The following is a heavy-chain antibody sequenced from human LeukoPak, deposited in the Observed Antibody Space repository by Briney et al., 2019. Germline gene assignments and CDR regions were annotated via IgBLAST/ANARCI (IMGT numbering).Heavy chain of an antibody. CDR1: GYTFTSYG. V-gene: IGHV1-18*01. CDR2: ISAYNGNT. CDR3: ARGAKLASWGDFDY. Sequence: GASVKVSCTASGYTFTSYGISWVRQAPGQGLEWMGWISAYNGNTNYAQKLQGRVTMTTDTPTSTAYMELRSLRSDDTAVYYCARGAKLASWGDFDYWGQGTLVTVSS. J-gene: IGHJ4*02. D-gene: IGHD1-1*01.